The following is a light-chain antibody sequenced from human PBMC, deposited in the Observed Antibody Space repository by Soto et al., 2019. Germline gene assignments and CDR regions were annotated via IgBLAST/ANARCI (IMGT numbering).Light chain of an antibody. Sequence: DIQMTQSPSTLSGSVGDRVTITCRASQTISSWFAWYQQKPGKAPKLLIYKASTLKSGVPSRFSGTGSGTEFTLPISSLQPDDFATYYCQQVNSYPITFGQGTRLRL. V-gene: IGKV1-5*03. CDR3: QQVNSYPIT. CDR1: QTISSW. J-gene: IGKJ5*01. CDR2: KAS.